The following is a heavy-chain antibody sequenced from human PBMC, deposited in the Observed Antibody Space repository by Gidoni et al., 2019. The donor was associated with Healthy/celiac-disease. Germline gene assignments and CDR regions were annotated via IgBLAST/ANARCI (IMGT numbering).Heavy chain of an antibody. CDR1: GFTFSSYG. J-gene: IGHJ4*02. CDR3: ARDQSPRYVWGSYRSPDY. V-gene: IGHV3-33*01. D-gene: IGHD3-16*02. Sequence: QVQLVESGGGVVQPGSSLRLSCAASGFTFSSYGMHWVRQAPGKGLAWVAVIWYDGSNKYYADSVKGRFTISRDNSKNTLYLQMNSLRAEDTAVYYCARDQSPRYVWGSYRSPDYWGQGTLVTVSS. CDR2: IWYDGSNK.